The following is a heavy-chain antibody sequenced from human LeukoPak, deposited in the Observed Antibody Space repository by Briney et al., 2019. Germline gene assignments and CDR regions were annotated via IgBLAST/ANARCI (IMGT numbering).Heavy chain of an antibody. Sequence: GRSLRLSCAASALSLSDHWMNWVRQAPGKGLEWVASIKQDGSEKSHVDSVKGRFTISRDNAKNSLYLQMNTQRAEDTAVYYCLRDRGYSTYDCWGQGTLVTVSS. J-gene: IGHJ4*02. D-gene: IGHD5-12*01. CDR1: ALSLSDHW. V-gene: IGHV3-7*01. CDR3: LRDRGYSTYDC. CDR2: IKQDGSEK.